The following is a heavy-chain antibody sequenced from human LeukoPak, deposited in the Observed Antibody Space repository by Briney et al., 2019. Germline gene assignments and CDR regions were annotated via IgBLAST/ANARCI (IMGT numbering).Heavy chain of an antibody. CDR1: GFTFSSYS. J-gene: IGHJ6*03. CDR2: ISSSSSSYI. Sequence: GGSLRLSCAASGFTFSSYSMNWVRQAPGKGLEWVSSISSSSSSYIYYADSVKGRFTISRDNAKNSLYLQMNSLRAEDTAVYYCAKDPVYHRPRYYMDVWGKGTTVTVSS. D-gene: IGHD2-8*01. CDR3: AKDPVYHRPRYYMDV. V-gene: IGHV3-21*01.